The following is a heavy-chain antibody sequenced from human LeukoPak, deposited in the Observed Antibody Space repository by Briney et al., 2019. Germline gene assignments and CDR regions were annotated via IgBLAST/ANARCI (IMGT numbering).Heavy chain of an antibody. CDR3: ARGAGIVGASDYYYYYMDV. CDR2: ISAYNGNT. J-gene: IGHJ6*03. Sequence: ASVKVSCKASGYTFTSYGISWVRQAPGQGLEWMGWISAYNGNTNYAQKLQGRVTMTTDTSTSTAYMELRSLRSDDTAVYYCARGAGIVGASDYYYYYMDVWGKGTTVTVSS. CDR1: GYTFTSYG. V-gene: IGHV1-18*01. D-gene: IGHD1-26*01.